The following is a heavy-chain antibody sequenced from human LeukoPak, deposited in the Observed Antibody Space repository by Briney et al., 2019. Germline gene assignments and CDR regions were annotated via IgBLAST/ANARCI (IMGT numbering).Heavy chain of an antibody. CDR2: IYYSGRT. Sequence: PSETLSLTCTVSGGSISSDSYYWAWIRQPPGKGLEWIASIYYSGRTYYNPSLKSRVTISVATSRNQFSLKLSSVSAADRAVYYCASLAVAGLSERYWGQGTLVIVSS. V-gene: IGHV4-39*01. CDR3: ASLAVAGLSERY. CDR1: GGSISSDSYY. D-gene: IGHD6-19*01. J-gene: IGHJ4*02.